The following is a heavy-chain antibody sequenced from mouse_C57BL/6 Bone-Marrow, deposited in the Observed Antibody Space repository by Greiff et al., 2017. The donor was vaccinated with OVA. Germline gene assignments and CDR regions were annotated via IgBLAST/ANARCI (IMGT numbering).Heavy chain of an antibody. Sequence: EVMLVEPGGGLVKPGGSLKLSCAASGFTFSDYGMHWVRQAPEQGLEWVAYISSGSSTIYYADTVKGRFTISRDNSTNTLFLQMTSLRSEDTALYYCAREEYRFDYWGQGTLVTVSA. CDR2: ISSGSSTI. D-gene: IGHD5-1*01. CDR3: AREEYRFDY. J-gene: IGHJ3*01. CDR1: GFTFSDYG. V-gene: IGHV5-17*01.